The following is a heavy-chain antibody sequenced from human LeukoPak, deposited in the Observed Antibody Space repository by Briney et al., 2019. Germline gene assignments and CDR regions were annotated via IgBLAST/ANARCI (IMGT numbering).Heavy chain of an antibody. CDR1: GFTFSSYA. J-gene: IGHJ6*02. V-gene: IGHV3-30-3*01. CDR3: ARAPEWVGMDV. Sequence: PGGSLRLSCAASGFTFSSYAMHWVRQAPGKGLEWVAVISYDGSNKYYAGSVKGRFTISRDNSKNTLYLQMNSLRAEDTAVYYCARAPEWVGMDVWGQGTTVTVSS. CDR2: ISYDGSNK. D-gene: IGHD1-26*01.